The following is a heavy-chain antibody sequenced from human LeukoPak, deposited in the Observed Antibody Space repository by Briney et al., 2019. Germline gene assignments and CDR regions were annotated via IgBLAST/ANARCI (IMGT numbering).Heavy chain of an antibody. J-gene: IGHJ4*02. V-gene: IGHV3-9*03. Sequence: GGSLRLSCAASGFTFDDYAMHWVRQAPGKGLEWVSGISWNSGSIGYADSVKGRFTISRDNAKNSLYLQMNSLRAEDMALYYCAKDKRVGATTLIAYFDYWGQGTLVTVSS. CDR2: ISWNSGSI. D-gene: IGHD1-26*01. CDR1: GFTFDDYA. CDR3: AKDKRVGATTLIAYFDY.